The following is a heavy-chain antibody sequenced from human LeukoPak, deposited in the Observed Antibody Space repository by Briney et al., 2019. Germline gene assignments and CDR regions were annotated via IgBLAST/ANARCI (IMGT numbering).Heavy chain of an antibody. CDR1: GYSFTSYW. CDR3: ARTYGDKELDY. D-gene: IGHD4-17*01. V-gene: IGHV5-51*01. Sequence: KPGESLKISCKGSGYSFTSYWIDWVRQMPGKGLEWMGIIYPHDSDMRYSPAFQGQVTISADKSINTAYLQWSSLKASDTAMYYCARTYGDKELDYWGQGTLVTVSS. J-gene: IGHJ4*02. CDR2: IYPHDSDM.